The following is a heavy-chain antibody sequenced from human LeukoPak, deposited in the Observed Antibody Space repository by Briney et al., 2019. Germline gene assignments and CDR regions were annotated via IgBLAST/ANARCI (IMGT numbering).Heavy chain of an antibody. J-gene: IGHJ4*02. Sequence: SETLSLTCTVSYGSISNISYYWGWIRQPPGKGLEWIGSIYYSGRTYYNSSLKSRVTISVDTSKNQFSLKLSSVTAADTAVYYCASTMIVGGQYFDYWGQGTLVTVSS. V-gene: IGHV4-39*01. CDR3: ASTMIVGGQYFDY. D-gene: IGHD3-22*01. CDR1: YGSISNISYY. CDR2: IYYSGRT.